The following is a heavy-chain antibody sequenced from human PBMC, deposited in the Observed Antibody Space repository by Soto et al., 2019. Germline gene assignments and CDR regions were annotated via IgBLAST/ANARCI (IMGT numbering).Heavy chain of an antibody. D-gene: IGHD6-19*01. CDR3: ASHRSGWYGHFDY. V-gene: IGHV3-7*01. CDR2: INQDGSGK. Sequence: HPVGSLRLSCAASGFTFSTYWMSWVRQSPGKGLEWVANINQDGSGKYYVDSVKGRFTISRDNAENSLSLQMNSLTAEDTAVYYCASHRSGWYGHFDYWGQGTVVTVSS. CDR1: GFTFSTYW. J-gene: IGHJ4*02.